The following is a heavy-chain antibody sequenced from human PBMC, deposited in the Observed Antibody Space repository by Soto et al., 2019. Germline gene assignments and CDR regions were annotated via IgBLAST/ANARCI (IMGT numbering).Heavy chain of an antibody. CDR3: ARVNYYDSSGYYYRGRLFDY. Sequence: QVQLQESGPGLVKPSQTLSLTCTVSGGSISSGGYYWSWIRQHPGKGLEWIGYIYYSGSTYYNPSLKRRVTISVDTSKNQFSLKMSSVTGADTAVYYCARVNYYDSSGYYYRGRLFDYWGQGTLVTVSS. V-gene: IGHV4-31*03. J-gene: IGHJ4*02. CDR1: GGSISSGGYY. D-gene: IGHD3-22*01. CDR2: IYYSGST.